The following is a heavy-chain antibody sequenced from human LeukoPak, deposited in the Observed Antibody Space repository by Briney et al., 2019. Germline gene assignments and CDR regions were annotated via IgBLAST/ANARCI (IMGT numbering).Heavy chain of an antibody. CDR2: IKSKTDGGTT. Sequence: GGSLRLSCAASGFTFSNAWMSWVRQAPGKGLEWVGRIKSKTDGGTTDYAAPVKGRFTISRDDSKNTLYLQMNSMKTEDTAVYYCSWSGYDLVYYYYYMDVWGKGTTVTVSS. D-gene: IGHD5-12*01. CDR3: SWSGYDLVYYYYYMDV. V-gene: IGHV3-15*01. J-gene: IGHJ6*03. CDR1: GFTFSNAW.